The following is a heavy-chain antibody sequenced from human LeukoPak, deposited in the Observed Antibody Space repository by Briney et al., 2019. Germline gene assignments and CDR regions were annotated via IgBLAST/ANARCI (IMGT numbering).Heavy chain of an antibody. J-gene: IGHJ6*03. D-gene: IGHD3-3*01. V-gene: IGHV3-23*01. Sequence: PGGSLRLSCAASGFTFSSCAMSWVRQAPGKGLEWVSAISGSGGSTYYADSVKGRFTISRDNSKNTLYLQMNSLRAEDTAVYYCAKDGVRFLEWLLYYYYYMDVWGKGTTVTVSS. CDR2: ISGSGGST. CDR1: GFTFSSCA. CDR3: AKDGVRFLEWLLYYYYYMDV.